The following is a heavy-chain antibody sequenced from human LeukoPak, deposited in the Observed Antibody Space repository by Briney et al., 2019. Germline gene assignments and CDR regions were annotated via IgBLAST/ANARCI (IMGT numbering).Heavy chain of an antibody. CDR3: ATSGTYRFDY. D-gene: IGHD1-26*01. CDR1: GFTFINYN. V-gene: IGHV3-48*02. Sequence: GGSLRLSCAASGFTFINYNMNWVRQAPGKGLEWISYISSSGRTANYADSVKGRFTISRDNAKNSLYLQMNSLKDGDTAVYYCATSGTYRFDYWGQGTLVTVSS. J-gene: IGHJ4*02. CDR2: ISSSGRTA.